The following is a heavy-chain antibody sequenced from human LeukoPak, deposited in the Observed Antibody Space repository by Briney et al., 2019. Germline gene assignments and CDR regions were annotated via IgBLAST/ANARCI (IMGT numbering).Heavy chain of an antibody. CDR2: ISYDGTNK. CDR3: ARDVVPYYYYYMDV. D-gene: IGHD2-21*01. Sequence: GGSLRLSCAASGFTFSSYTMHWVRQAPGKGLEWVAVISYDGTNKYYTDSVTGRFTISRDNSKNTLYLQMISLRADDTAVYYCARDVVPYYYYYMDVWGKGTTATVSS. J-gene: IGHJ6*03. CDR1: GFTFSSYT. V-gene: IGHV3-30*04.